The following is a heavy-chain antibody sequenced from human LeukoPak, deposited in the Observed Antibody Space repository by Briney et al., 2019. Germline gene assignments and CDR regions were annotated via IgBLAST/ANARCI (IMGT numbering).Heavy chain of an antibody. V-gene: IGHV1-2*02. CDR3: ARANALYCSSTSCLFDY. CDR2: INPNIGGT. D-gene: IGHD2-2*01. J-gene: IGHJ4*02. Sequence: ASVKVSCKVAGYTFTDYYIHWVRHAPGQGLEWMAWINPNIGGTYYTQNLHDRITLTRDTSISTAYMELSRLRSDDTAIYYCARANALYCSSTSCLFDYWGQGTLVTVSS. CDR1: GYTFTDYY.